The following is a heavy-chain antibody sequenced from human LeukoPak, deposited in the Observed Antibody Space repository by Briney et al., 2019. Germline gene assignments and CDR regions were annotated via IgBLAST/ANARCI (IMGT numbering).Heavy chain of an antibody. J-gene: IGHJ3*02. CDR1: GGSISSYY. D-gene: IGHD5-18*01. CDR2: IYYSGST. Sequence: SETLSLTCTVSGGSISSYYWSWIRQPPGKGLEWIGYIYYSGSTDYNPSLKSRVTISVDTSKNQFSLKLTSVTAADTAVYYCARPGVGSGRYGAFDIWGQGTMVTVSS. V-gene: IGHV4-59*08. CDR3: ARPGVGSGRYGAFDI.